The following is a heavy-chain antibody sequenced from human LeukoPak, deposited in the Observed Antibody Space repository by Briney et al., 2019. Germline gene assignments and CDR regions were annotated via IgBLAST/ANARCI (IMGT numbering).Heavy chain of an antibody. CDR2: IYYSGST. V-gene: IGHV4-31*03. CDR3: ARTDGKQLPPRF. D-gene: IGHD5-18*01. J-gene: IGHJ4*02. Sequence: SQTLSLTCTVSGGSISSGGYYWSWIRQHPGKGLEWIGYIYYSGSTNYNPSLKSRVTISVDTSKNQFSLKLSSVTAADTAVYFCARTDGKQLPPRFWGQGTLFTVSS. CDR1: GGSISSGGYY.